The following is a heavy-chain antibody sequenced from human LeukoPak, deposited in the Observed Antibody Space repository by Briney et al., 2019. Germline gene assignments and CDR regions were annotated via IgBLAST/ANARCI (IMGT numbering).Heavy chain of an antibody. CDR3: AKSTVGATLYY. V-gene: IGHV3-30*18. D-gene: IGHD1-26*01. J-gene: IGHJ4*02. CDR2: ISYDGSNK. Sequence: GGSLRLSCAASGFTFSSYGMHWVRQAPGKGLEWVAVISYDGSNKYYADSVKGRFTISRDNSKNTLYLQMNSLRAEDTAVYYCAKSTVGATLYYWGQGTLVTVSS. CDR1: GFTFSSYG.